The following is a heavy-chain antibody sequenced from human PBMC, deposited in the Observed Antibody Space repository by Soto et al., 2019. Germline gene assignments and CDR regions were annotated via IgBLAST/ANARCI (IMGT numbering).Heavy chain of an antibody. Sequence: ASEKVSCKASGYTFTRYTMNWVRQAPGQRLEWMGWINPDNGNTKSSQKFQDRVIITRDTSASTAYMDLSSLRSEDTAVYYCARGIATGQLDPWGQGTLVTVSS. CDR3: ARGIATGQLDP. V-gene: IGHV1-3*01. J-gene: IGHJ5*02. CDR2: INPDNGNT. D-gene: IGHD2-15*01. CDR1: GYTFTRYT.